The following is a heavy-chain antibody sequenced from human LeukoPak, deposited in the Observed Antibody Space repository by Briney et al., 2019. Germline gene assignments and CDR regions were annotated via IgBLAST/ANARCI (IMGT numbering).Heavy chain of an antibody. CDR3: ASVYKNGMDV. V-gene: IGHV1-46*01. D-gene: IGHD5-24*01. Sequence: ASVKVSCTASGYTLTSYYLHWVRQAPGQGLEWMAIINPSGDTTSHAQKFQGRVTMTRDTSASTVYMELSSLRSEDTAVYYCASVYKNGMDVWGQGTTVTVS. CDR1: GYTLTSYY. J-gene: IGHJ6*02. CDR2: INPSGDTT.